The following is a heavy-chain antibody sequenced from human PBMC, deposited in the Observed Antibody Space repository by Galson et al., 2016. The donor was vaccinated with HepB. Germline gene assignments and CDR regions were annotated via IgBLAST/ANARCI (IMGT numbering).Heavy chain of an antibody. V-gene: IGHV3-30*02. CDR2: IGFDGNNR. Sequence: SLRLSCAASGFIFNTYGMQWVRQAPGKGLEWVAFIGFDGNNRFYADSVKGRFTISRDKSENTVYLQMNTLRTEDTAVYCCTKLKHYYDSSGFGMDVWGQGTTVTVSS. D-gene: IGHD3-22*01. J-gene: IGHJ6*02. CDR3: TKLKHYYDSSGFGMDV. CDR1: GFIFNTYG.